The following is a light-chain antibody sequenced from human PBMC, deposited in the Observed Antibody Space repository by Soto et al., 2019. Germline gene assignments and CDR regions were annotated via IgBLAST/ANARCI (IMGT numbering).Light chain of an antibody. CDR2: EVN. CDR1: SSDVGGYNY. J-gene: IGLJ1*01. CDR3: SSYAASSNV. V-gene: IGLV2-8*01. Sequence: SALNPPPSSSGSPGQSVAISCTGTSSDVGGYNYVSWYQQHPGKAPKLMIYEVNKRPSGVPDRFSGSKSGNTASLTVSGLQAEDEADYYCSSYAASSNVFGTGTKVTVL.